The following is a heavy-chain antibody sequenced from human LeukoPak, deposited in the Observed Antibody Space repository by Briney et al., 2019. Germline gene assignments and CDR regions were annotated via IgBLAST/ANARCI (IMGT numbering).Heavy chain of an antibody. CDR3: ARDLKGYYFDY. CDR2: ISSSSSYI. J-gene: IGHJ4*02. CDR1: GFTFTSYW. Sequence: GGSLRLSCAASGFTFTSYWMSWVRQAPGKGLEWVSSISSSSSYIYYADSVKGRFTISRDNAKNSLYLQMNSLRAEDTAVYYCARDLKGYYFDYWGQGTLVTVSS. V-gene: IGHV3-21*01.